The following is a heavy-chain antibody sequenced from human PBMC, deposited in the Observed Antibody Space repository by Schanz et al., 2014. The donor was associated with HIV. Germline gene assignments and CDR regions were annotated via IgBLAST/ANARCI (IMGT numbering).Heavy chain of an antibody. CDR3: ANSGYCTNGVCYTRGDGMDA. J-gene: IGHJ6*02. CDR1: GFTFSSDA. V-gene: IGHV3-23*04. D-gene: IGHD2-8*01. CDR2: ISGSGAST. Sequence: VQLVESGGGVVQPGRSLRLSCAASGFTFSSDAMSWVRQAPGTGLEWVSIISGSGASTYYADSVKGRFTISRDNSKNTLYLQMNRLRAEDTAVYYCANSGYCTNGVCYTRGDGMDAGGQGTAVTVS.